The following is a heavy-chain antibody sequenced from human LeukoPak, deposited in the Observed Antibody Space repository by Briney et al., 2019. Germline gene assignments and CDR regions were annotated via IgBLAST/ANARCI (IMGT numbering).Heavy chain of an antibody. CDR3: ARVARDGATTFDD. Sequence: GESLKISCKGSGYSFSSYWIGWVRQMPGKGLEWMGIIYPGDSDTRDSPSFQGQVTISADKSVSTAYLQWSNLTASDTAMYYCARVARDGATTFDDWGQGTLVTVSS. CDR1: GYSFSSYW. J-gene: IGHJ4*02. CDR2: IYPGDSDT. D-gene: IGHD1-26*01. V-gene: IGHV5-51*01.